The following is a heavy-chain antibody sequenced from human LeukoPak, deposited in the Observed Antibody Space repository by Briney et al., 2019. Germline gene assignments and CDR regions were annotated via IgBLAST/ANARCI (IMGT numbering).Heavy chain of an antibody. D-gene: IGHD3-22*01. CDR1: GGSISSSSYY. V-gene: IGHV4-39*01. CDR3: AISPYYYDSSGYSPLIPPTI. J-gene: IGHJ3*02. CDR2: IYYSGST. Sequence: SETLSLTCTVSGGSISSSSYYWGWIRQPPGKGLEWIGSIYYSGSTYYNPSLKSRVTISVDTSKNQFSLKLSSVTAADAAVYYCAISPYYYDSSGYSPLIPPTIWGQGTMVTVSP.